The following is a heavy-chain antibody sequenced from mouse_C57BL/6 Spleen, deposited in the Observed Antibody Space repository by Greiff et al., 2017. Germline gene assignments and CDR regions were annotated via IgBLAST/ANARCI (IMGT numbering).Heavy chain of an antibody. D-gene: IGHD2-3*01. CDR2: IWTGGGT. V-gene: IGHV2-9-1*01. J-gene: IGHJ3*01. CDR1: GFSLTSYA. Sequence: VQRVESGPGLVAPSQSLSITCTVSGFSLTSYAISWVRQPPGKGLEWLGVIWTGGGTNYNSALKSRLSISKDNSKSQVFLKMNSLQTDDTARYYCARNRADDGSFLFAYWGQGTLVTVSA. CDR3: ARNRADDGSFLFAY.